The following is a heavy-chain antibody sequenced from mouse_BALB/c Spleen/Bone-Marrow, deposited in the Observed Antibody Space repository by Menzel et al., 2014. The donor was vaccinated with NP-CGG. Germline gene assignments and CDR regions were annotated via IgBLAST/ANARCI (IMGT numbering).Heavy chain of an antibody. J-gene: IGHJ3*01. V-gene: IGHV4-1*02. CDR1: GFDFSRFW. D-gene: IGHD1-2*01. Sequence: EVQLQESGGGLVQPGGSLKLSCAASGFDFSRFWMSWVRQAPGKGLEWIGEINPDSSTINYTPYLKDKFIISRVNAKNTLYLQKSKVRSEDTALYYCTRLHYYGYSAYWGQGTLVTVST. CDR2: INPDSSTI. CDR3: TRLHYYGYSAY.